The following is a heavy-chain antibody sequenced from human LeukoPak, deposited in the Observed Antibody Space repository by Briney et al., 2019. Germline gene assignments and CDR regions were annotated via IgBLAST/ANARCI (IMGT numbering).Heavy chain of an antibody. J-gene: IGHJ5*02. CDR2: INHSGST. CDR1: GGSFSGYY. D-gene: IGHD6-13*01. Sequence: SETLSLTCAVYGGSFSGYYWSWIRQPPGKGLEWIGEINHSGSTNYNPSLKSRVTISVDTSKNQFSLKLSSVTAADTAVYYCARGEIAAASFDPWGQGTLVTVSS. V-gene: IGHV4-34*01. CDR3: ARGEIAAASFDP.